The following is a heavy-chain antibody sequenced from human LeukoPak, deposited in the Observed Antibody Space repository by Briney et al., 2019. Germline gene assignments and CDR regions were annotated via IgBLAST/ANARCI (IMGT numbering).Heavy chain of an antibody. J-gene: IGHJ3*02. CDR3: ARDAILPFDI. CDR2: IYYSGST. V-gene: IGHV4-59*12. Sequence: SETLSLTCTVSGGSISSYYWSWIRQPPGQGLEWIGYIYYSGSTYYNPSLKSRVTISVDTSKNQFSLKLSSVTAADTAVYYCARDAILPFDIWGQGTTVTVSS. CDR1: GGSISSYY.